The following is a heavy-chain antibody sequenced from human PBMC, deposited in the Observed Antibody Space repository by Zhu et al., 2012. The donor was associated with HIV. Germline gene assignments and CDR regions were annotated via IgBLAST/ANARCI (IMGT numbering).Heavy chain of an antibody. D-gene: IGHD5-18*01. Sequence: EVQLLESGGGLVQPGGSLRLSCAASGFTFSSYAMSWVRQAPGKGLEWVSIISSGSDTYYADSVKGRFTISRDNSKNTLYLQMNRLRAEDTAVYYCAKDDRLRGYSYGFDYWGQGILVTVSS. V-gene: IGHV3-23*01. CDR2: IISSGSDT. CDR3: AKDDRLRGYSYGFDY. CDR1: GFTFSSYA. J-gene: IGHJ4*02.